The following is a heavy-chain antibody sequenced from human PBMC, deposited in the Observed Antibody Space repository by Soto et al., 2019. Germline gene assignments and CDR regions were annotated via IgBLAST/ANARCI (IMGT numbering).Heavy chain of an antibody. J-gene: IGHJ6*02. CDR2: ISYDGSNK. CDR1: GFTFSSYA. D-gene: IGHD2-21*01. V-gene: IGHV3-30-3*01. Sequence: QVQLVESGGGVVQPGRSLRLSCAASGFTFSSYAMHWVRQAPGEGLEWVAVISYDGSNKYYADSVKGRFTISRDNSKNTLYRQMNSLRAEDTAVYYCVLWWLPVYYYYGMDVWGQGTTVTVSS. CDR3: VLWWLPVYYYYGMDV.